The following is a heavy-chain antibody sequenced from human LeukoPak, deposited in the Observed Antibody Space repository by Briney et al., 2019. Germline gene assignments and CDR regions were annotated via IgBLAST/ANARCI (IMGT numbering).Heavy chain of an antibody. D-gene: IGHD5-18*01. V-gene: IGHV1-69*05. Sequence: ASVKVSCKASGGTFSSYAISWVRQAPGQGLEWMGGIIPIFGTANYAQKFQGRVTITTDESTSTAYMELSSLRSEDTAVYYCARGRVKYSYGYESNYWGQGTLVTVSS. J-gene: IGHJ4*02. CDR1: GGTFSSYA. CDR2: IIPIFGTA. CDR3: ARGRVKYSYGYESNY.